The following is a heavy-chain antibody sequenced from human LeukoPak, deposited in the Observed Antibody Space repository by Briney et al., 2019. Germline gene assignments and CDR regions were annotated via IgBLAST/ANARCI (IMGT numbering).Heavy chain of an antibody. D-gene: IGHD1-1*01. CDR3: ARILSGPTSFDY. J-gene: IGHJ4*02. V-gene: IGHV2-70*11. CDR2: IDWDDDK. CDR1: GFSLSASGMC. Sequence: SGPALVKPTQTLTLTCTFSGFSLSASGMCVSWIRQPPGKALEWLARIDWDDDKYYSTSLKTRPTISKDTSKNQVVLTMTNMDPVDTATYYCARILSGPTSFDYWGQGTLVTVSS.